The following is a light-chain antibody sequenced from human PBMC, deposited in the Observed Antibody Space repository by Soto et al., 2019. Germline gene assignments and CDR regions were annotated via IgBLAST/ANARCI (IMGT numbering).Light chain of an antibody. V-gene: IGKV1-5*01. Sequence: DIQMTQSPSTLSASVGDRVTITCRASQSTSSWLAWYQQKPGKAPKLLIYDASSLESGVPSRFSGSGSGTEFTLTISGLQPDDFATYYCQQYKTFGQGTKVDIK. CDR1: QSTSSW. J-gene: IGKJ1*01. CDR2: DAS. CDR3: QQYKT.